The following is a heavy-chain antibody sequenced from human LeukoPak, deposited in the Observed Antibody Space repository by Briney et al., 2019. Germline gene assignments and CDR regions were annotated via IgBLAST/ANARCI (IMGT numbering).Heavy chain of an antibody. J-gene: IGHJ6*04. D-gene: IGHD1-1*01. CDR2: IYYSGST. CDR3: ARLPGPGHPGYYAMDV. CDR1: GDSINSRSYD. Sequence: SETLSLSCTVSGDSINSRSYDWGWIRQPPGKGLEWIGSIYYSGSTYYNPSLKGRVTMSVDTSKNQFSLKLTSVTAADTAVYYCARLPGPGHPGYYAMDVLGAGTTVTVSS. V-gene: IGHV4-39*01.